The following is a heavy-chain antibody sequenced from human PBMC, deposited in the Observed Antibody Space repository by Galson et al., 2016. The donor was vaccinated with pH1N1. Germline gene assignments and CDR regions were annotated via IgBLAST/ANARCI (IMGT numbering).Heavy chain of an antibody. J-gene: IGHJ4*02. D-gene: IGHD3-10*01. V-gene: IGHV1-18*04. CDR3: ARRRYYGSGIAYGDYFDY. CDR2: ISGYNGAT. CDR1: NHTFSADS. Sequence: SVKVSCKASNHTFSADSISWVRQGPGQGLEWMAWISGYNGATKYAQKFQGRVSMTTDTSANTAYMELRSLRSDDTAVYYCARRRYYGSGIAYGDYFDYWGLGTLVTVSS.